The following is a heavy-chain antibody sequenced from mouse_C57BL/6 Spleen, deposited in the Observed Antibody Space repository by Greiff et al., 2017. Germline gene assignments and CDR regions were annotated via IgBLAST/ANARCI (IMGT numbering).Heavy chain of an antibody. CDR2: IYPGDGDP. D-gene: IGHD1-1*01. J-gene: IGHJ2*01. CDR3: ARGLMTTVVAPDY. Sequence: LEESGAELVKPGASVKISCKASGYAFSSYWMNWVKQRPGKGLEWIGQIYPGDGDPNYNGKFKGKATLTADQSSSTAYMQLSSLTSEDSAVYFCARGLMTTVVAPDYWGQGTTLTVSS. V-gene: IGHV1-80*01. CDR1: GYAFSSYW.